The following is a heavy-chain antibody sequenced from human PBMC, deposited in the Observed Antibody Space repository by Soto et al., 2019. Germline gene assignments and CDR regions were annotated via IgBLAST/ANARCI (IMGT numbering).Heavy chain of an antibody. CDR2: IYYSGST. J-gene: IGHJ4*02. CDR3: ARDSSGWNYYFDY. V-gene: IGHV4-39*02. Sequence: QLRLQESGPGLVKPSETLSLTCTVSGGSISSSSYYWGWIRQPPGKGLEWIGSIYYSGSTYYNPSLMSRVTISVDTSKNQFSLKLSSVTAADTAVYYCARDSSGWNYYFDYWGQGTLVTVSS. CDR1: GGSISSSSYY. D-gene: IGHD6-19*01.